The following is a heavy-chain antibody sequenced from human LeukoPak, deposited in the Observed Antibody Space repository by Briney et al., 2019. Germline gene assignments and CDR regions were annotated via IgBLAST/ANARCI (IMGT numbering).Heavy chain of an antibody. CDR3: ARVSLYHYFHYMDV. Sequence: GGSLRLSCAGSEFNVRSYEINWVRQAPGKGLEWVSYISSSVDIIYYADSVKGRFSISRDNAKNSLYLQMNSLRAEDTAVYYCARVSLYHYFHYMDVWGKGTTVIISS. D-gene: IGHD3-10*01. V-gene: IGHV3-48*03. CDR1: EFNVRSYE. J-gene: IGHJ6*03. CDR2: ISSSVDII.